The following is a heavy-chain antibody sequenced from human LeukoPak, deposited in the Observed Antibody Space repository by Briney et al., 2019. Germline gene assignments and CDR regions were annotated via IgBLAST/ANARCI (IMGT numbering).Heavy chain of an antibody. D-gene: IGHD3-3*01. J-gene: IGHJ4*02. Sequence: GASVKVSCKASGYTFTSYAMHWVRQAPGQRLEWMGWINAGNGNTKYSQKFQGRVTITRDTSASTAYMELSSLRSEDTAVYYCARAQHPEYYDFWSGYSRTSRFDYWGQGTLVTVSS. CDR2: INAGNGNT. CDR1: GYTFTSYA. CDR3: ARAQHPEYYDFWSGYSRTSRFDY. V-gene: IGHV1-3*01.